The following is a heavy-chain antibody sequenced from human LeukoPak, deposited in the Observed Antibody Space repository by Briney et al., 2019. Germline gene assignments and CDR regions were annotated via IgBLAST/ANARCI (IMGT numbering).Heavy chain of an antibody. CDR2: IYSGGST. CDR3: ARGLGDCTSTTCLLPFDY. Sequence: DPGGSLRLSCAASGFTVSTYYMTSVRQAPGKGLECVSVIYSGGSTYYADSVKGRFTVSRDNSKNTLYLQMNSLRAEDTAMYYCARGLGDCTSTTCLLPFDYWGQGTLVTVSS. J-gene: IGHJ4*02. V-gene: IGHV3-53*01. D-gene: IGHD2-2*01. CDR1: GFTVSTYY.